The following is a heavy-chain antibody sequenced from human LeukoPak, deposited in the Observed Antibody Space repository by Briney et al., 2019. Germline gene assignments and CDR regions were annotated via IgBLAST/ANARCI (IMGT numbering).Heavy chain of an antibody. J-gene: IGHJ3*02. CDR1: GFTFSSYA. CDR2: LSGSGGST. D-gene: IGHD6-13*01. Sequence: SGGSLRLSCAASGFTFSSYAMSWVRQAPGKGLEWVSGLSGSGGSTYYADSVKGRFTISRDNSRNTLYLQMNSLRAEDTAIYYCAKEMRFSSTYDAFDIWGQGTKVTVSS. V-gene: IGHV3-23*01. CDR3: AKEMRFSSTYDAFDI.